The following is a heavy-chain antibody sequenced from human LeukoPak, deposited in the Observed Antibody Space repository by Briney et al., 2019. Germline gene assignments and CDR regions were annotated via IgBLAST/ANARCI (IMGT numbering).Heavy chain of an antibody. CDR1: GYTITNNY. CDR2: INPSGTGT. Sequence: ASVKVCCKASGYTITNNYMHWVRQAPGQGLEWMGVINPSGTGTSYAQKFQGRITMSRDTSTSTVYMELSSLRSGDTAFYYCATDHSMANTAWWFDPWGQGTLVTVSS. D-gene: IGHD5-24*01. CDR3: ATDHSMANTAWWFDP. V-gene: IGHV1-46*01. J-gene: IGHJ5*02.